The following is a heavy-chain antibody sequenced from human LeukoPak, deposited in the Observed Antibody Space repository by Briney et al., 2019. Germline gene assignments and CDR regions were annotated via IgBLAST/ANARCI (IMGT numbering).Heavy chain of an antibody. Sequence: PSETLPLTCTVSGGSISSYYWSWIRQPPGKGLEWIGYIYYSGSTNYNPSLKSRVTISVDTSKNQFSLKLSSVTAADTAVYYCARLVADSSGYYDQYYYYYYGMDVWGQGTTVTVSS. D-gene: IGHD3-22*01. CDR2: IYYSGST. V-gene: IGHV4-59*01. CDR3: ARLVADSSGYYDQYYYYYYGMDV. CDR1: GGSISSYY. J-gene: IGHJ6*02.